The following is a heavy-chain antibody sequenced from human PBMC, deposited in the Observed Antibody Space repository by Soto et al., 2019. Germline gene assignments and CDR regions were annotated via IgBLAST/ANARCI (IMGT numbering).Heavy chain of an antibody. Sequence: GASVKVSCKASGGTFSSYAISWVRQAPGQGLEWMGGIIPIFGTANYAQKFQGRVTITADESTSTAYMELSSLRSEDTAVYYCAGKQQLVYGVFGMDVWGQGTTVTVSS. D-gene: IGHD6-13*01. CDR1: GGTFSSYA. CDR2: IIPIFGTA. V-gene: IGHV1-69*13. J-gene: IGHJ6*02. CDR3: AGKQQLVYGVFGMDV.